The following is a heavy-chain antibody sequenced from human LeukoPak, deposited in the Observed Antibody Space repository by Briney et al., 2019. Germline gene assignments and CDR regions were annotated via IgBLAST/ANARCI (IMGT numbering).Heavy chain of an antibody. D-gene: IGHD6-19*01. Sequence: KPSETLSLTCAVYGGSFSGYYWSWIRQPPGKGLEWIGEINHSGSTNYNPSLKSRVTISVDTSKNQFSLKLSSVTAADTAVYYCARVAVAGTPDYWGQGTLVTVSS. CDR2: INHSGST. V-gene: IGHV4-34*01. CDR3: ARVAVAGTPDY. J-gene: IGHJ4*02. CDR1: GGSFSGYY.